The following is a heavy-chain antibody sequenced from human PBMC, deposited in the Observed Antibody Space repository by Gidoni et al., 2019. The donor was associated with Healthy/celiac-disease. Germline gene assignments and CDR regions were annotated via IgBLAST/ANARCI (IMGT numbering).Heavy chain of an antibody. V-gene: IGHV3-30*03. CDR1: GFPFSSYG. D-gene: IGHD2-15*01. CDR3: ATTNLVVVVAATRPY. J-gene: IGHJ4*02. CDR2: ISYDGSNK. Sequence: QVQLVESGGGVVQPGRSLRLSCAASGFPFSSYGMHWVRQAPGKGLAWVAVISYDGSNKYYADSVKGRFTISRDNSKNTLYLQMNSLRAEDTAVYYCATTNLVVVVAATRPYWGQGTLVTVSS.